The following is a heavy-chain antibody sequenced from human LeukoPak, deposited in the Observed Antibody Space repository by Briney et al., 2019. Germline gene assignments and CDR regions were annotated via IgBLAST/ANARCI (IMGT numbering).Heavy chain of an antibody. J-gene: IGHJ4*02. V-gene: IGHV4-61*02. CDR3: ARGDFWSGYLADY. D-gene: IGHD3-3*01. Sequence: PSETLSLTCTVSGGSISSGSYFWSWIRQPAGKGLEWIGRIYTSGSTKYNPSLESRVTISVETSKNQFSLKLTSVTAADTAVYYCARGDFWSGYLADYWGPGTLVTVSS. CDR2: IYTSGST. CDR1: GGSISSGSYF.